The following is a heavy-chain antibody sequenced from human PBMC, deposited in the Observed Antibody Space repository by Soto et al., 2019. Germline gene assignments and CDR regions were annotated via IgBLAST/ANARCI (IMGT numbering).Heavy chain of an antibody. CDR2: ISWNSGSI. D-gene: IGHD5-12*01. J-gene: IGHJ4*02. CDR3: AKGPSLLSGYDSLFFDY. CDR1: GFTFDDFA. Sequence: PGGSLRLSCAASGFTFDDFAMHWVRQAPGKGLEWVSGISWNSGSIGYADSVKGRFTISRDNAKNSLYLQMNSLRAEDTALYYCAKGPSLLSGYDSLFFDYWGQGTLVTVSS. V-gene: IGHV3-9*01.